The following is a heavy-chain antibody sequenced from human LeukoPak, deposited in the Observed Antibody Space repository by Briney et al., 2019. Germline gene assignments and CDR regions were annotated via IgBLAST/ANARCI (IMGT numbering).Heavy chain of an antibody. CDR1: GFTFSSYS. V-gene: IGHV3-48*02. D-gene: IGHD1-26*01. Sequence: GGSLRLSCAASGFTFSSYSMNWVRQAPGKGLEWVSYISSSSSTIYYADSVKGRFTISRDNAKNSLYLQMNSLRDEDTAVYYCARDRTSGSYYEELDYWGQGTLVTVSS. J-gene: IGHJ4*02. CDR2: ISSSSSTI. CDR3: ARDRTSGSYYEELDY.